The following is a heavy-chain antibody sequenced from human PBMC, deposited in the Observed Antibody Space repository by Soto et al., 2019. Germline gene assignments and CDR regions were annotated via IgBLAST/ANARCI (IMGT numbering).Heavy chain of an antibody. V-gene: IGHV1-18*04. CDR2: INPYNGDT. Sequence: QVQLVQSGGEVRKAGASVRVSCKTSGYPFTSYAISWVRQAPGQGLEWMGWINPYNGDTNYTQTFQGRVTMTKDTSTTTVYMELRSLKFDDTAVYFCARDPVAGHFDNWGQGTLVTVSS. D-gene: IGHD6-19*01. J-gene: IGHJ4*02. CDR3: ARDPVAGHFDN. CDR1: GYPFTSYA.